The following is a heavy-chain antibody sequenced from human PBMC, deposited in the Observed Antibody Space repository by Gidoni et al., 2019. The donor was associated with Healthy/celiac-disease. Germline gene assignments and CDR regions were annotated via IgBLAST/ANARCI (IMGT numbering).Heavy chain of an antibody. Sequence: EVQLVESGGVVVQPGGSLRLSCAASGFTFDDYITHWVSQAPGKGLEWVSLISWDGGSTYYADSVKGRFTISRDNSKNSLYLQMNSLRTEDTALYYCAKDIKPSPGCSSTSCYEDGLDYWGQGTLVTVSS. CDR1: GFTFDDYI. CDR2: ISWDGGST. J-gene: IGHJ4*02. D-gene: IGHD2-2*01. V-gene: IGHV3-43*01. CDR3: AKDIKPSPGCSSTSCYEDGLDY.